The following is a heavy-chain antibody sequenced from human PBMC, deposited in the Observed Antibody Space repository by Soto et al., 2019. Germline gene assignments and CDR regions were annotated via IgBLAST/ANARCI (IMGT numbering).Heavy chain of an antibody. CDR2: INHSGST. D-gene: IGHD1-1*01. V-gene: IGHV4-34*01. J-gene: IGHJ4*02. Sequence: SETLSLTCAVYGGSFSGYSWNWIRQPPGKGLEWIGDINHSGSTNYNPSLKSRVTISLDTSKNQFFLEMSSVTAADTAVYYCARVGNSANDYWGQGTLVTVSS. CDR3: ARVGNSANDY. CDR1: GGSFSGYS.